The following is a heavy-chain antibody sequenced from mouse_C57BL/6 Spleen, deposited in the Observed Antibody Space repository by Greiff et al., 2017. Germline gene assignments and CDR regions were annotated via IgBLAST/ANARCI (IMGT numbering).Heavy chain of an antibody. CDR1: GYTFTDYN. Sequence: DVQLQESGPELVKPGASVKIPCKASGYTFTDYNMDWVKQSHGKSLEWIGDINPNNGGTIYNQKFKGKATLTVDKSSSTAYMERRSLTSEDTAVYYCARDLGRGFAYWGQGTLVTVSA. J-gene: IGHJ3*01. V-gene: IGHV1-18*01. D-gene: IGHD4-1*01. CDR3: ARDLGRGFAY. CDR2: INPNNGGT.